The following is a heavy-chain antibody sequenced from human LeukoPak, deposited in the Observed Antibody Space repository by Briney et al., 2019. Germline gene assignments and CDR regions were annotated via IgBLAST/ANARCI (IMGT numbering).Heavy chain of an antibody. CDR1: GGSISNYY. V-gene: IGHV4-59*01. J-gene: IGHJ4*02. Sequence: SSETLSLTCTVSGGSISNYYWSWIRQPPGKGLEWIGYIYYSGRTNHNPSLKSRVTISVDTSKNQFSLKLSSVTAADTAVYYCAREAALGFDYWGQGTLVTVSS. CDR2: IYYSGRT. CDR3: AREAALGFDY.